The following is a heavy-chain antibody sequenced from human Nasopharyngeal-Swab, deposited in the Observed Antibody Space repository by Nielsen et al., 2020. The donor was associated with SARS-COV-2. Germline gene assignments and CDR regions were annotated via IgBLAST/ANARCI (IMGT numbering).Heavy chain of an antibody. J-gene: IGHJ4*02. CDR2: ISSDRSIYT. D-gene: IGHD4-17*01. Sequence: GESLKISCAASGFSSSDYYMSLIRQAPGKGLEWVAYISSDRSIYTFYADSVKGRFTISRDTAKNSLSLQMDSLRVEDTAVYFCARVEDNFGDYIDYWGQGTLVAVSS. CDR1: GFSSSDYY. V-gene: IGHV3-11*06. CDR3: ARVEDNFGDYIDY.